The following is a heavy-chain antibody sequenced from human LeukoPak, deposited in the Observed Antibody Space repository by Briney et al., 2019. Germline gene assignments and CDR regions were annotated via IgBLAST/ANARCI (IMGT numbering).Heavy chain of an antibody. Sequence: GGSLRLSCAASGFSFDDYAMHWVRQGPGKGLEWVSGISWYSGSIDYADSVKGRFTISRDNAKNSLYLQMNSLRAEDTALYSCAKANIPYCSGGSCYPGYFDYWGQGTLVTVSS. J-gene: IGHJ4*02. CDR3: AKANIPYCSGGSCYPGYFDY. CDR2: ISWYSGSI. D-gene: IGHD2-15*01. V-gene: IGHV3-9*01. CDR1: GFSFDDYA.